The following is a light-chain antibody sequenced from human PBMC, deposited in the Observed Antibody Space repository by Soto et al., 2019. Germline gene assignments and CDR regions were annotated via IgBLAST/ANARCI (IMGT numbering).Light chain of an antibody. CDR1: SPKNGAGYD. J-gene: IGLJ1*01. CDR2: GNS. CDR3: QSYDSSLSGYV. Sequence: VLTQPPPVFGGPGQRGTLSRPGGSPKNGAGYDVHWYQQLPGTAPKLLIYGNSNRPSGVPDRFSGSKSGTSASLAITGLQAEDEADYYCQSYDSSLSGYVFGTGTKVTVL. V-gene: IGLV1-40*01.